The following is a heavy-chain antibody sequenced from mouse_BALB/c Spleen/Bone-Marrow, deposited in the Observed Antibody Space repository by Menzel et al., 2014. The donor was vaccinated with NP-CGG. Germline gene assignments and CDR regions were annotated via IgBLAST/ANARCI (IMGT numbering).Heavy chain of an antibody. V-gene: IGHV5-6*01. CDR3: GRGDGTMGC. J-gene: IGHJ4*01. D-gene: IGHD2-13*01. Sequence: VKLQDSGGDLVKPGGSLKLSCADSDLTYSSYGMSWVRQTPDKRLEWVATIRGGDAYTYYSDSVKGRFTISRDSAKNILYLQMSSLKSEDTAMYYCGRGDGTMGCWARATSVTVTS. CDR1: DLTYSSYG. CDR2: IRGGDAYT.